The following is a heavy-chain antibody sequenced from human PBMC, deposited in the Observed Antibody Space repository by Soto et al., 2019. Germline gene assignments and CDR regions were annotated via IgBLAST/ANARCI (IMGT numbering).Heavy chain of an antibody. CDR1: GYIFTSYG. Sequence: ASVKVSFKASGYIFTSYGISWLRQAPGQGLEWLGWISGYNGNTNYAQKVQGRVTLTTDKSTNTAYMDLWSLTSDDTAVYYCARGPRYCSTSTCFAGVTWFDPWGQGTPVTVSS. J-gene: IGHJ5*02. V-gene: IGHV1-18*04. CDR2: ISGYNGNT. CDR3: ARGPRYCSTSTCFAGVTWFDP. D-gene: IGHD2-2*01.